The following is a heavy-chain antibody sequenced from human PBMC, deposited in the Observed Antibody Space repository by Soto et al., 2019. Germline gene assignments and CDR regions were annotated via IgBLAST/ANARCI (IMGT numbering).Heavy chain of an antibody. V-gene: IGHV4-34*01. CDR1: DGSFSIYY. Sequence: SETLSLTCAIYDGSFSIYYLIWIRQSPGEGLEWIGEINHSGSTNYNPSLKSRVTMSVDASKKQFSLKLSSVTAADTAVYYCARDSTRRGACDIWGQGTTVTVSS. J-gene: IGHJ3*02. D-gene: IGHD4-4*01. CDR3: ARDSTRRGACDI. CDR2: INHSGST.